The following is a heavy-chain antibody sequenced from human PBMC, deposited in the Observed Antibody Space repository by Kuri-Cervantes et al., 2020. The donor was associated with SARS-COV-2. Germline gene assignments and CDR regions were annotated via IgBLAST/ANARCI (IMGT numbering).Heavy chain of an antibody. J-gene: IGHJ3*02. V-gene: IGHV3-23*01. Sequence: GGSLRLSCAASGFTFSSYSMNWVRQAPGKGLEWVSVISGTGGSSTFYADSVKGRFIISRDNSENTLYLQINGLRVDDTAVYFCTRSSGYAPYLDAFDMWGQGTTVTVSS. CDR2: ISGTGGSST. D-gene: IGHD3-22*01. CDR1: GFTFSSYS. CDR3: TRSSGYAPYLDAFDM.